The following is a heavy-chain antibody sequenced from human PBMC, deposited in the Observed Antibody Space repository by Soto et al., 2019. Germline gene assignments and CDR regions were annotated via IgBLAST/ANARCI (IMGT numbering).Heavy chain of an antibody. J-gene: IGHJ4*02. CDR1: GYSFTIYG. CDR3: ARDRGRSCIRGICHFDY. D-gene: IGHD2-15*01. CDR2: ISTYDGKT. V-gene: IGHV1-18*01. Sequence: ASLKVSCKASGYSFTIYGIPWVRQAPGQGLEWMGWISTYDGKTNYAQNFQGRVSMARDTSTSTAYMELRSLRSDDTAVYYCARDRGRSCIRGICHFDYWGQGTMVTV.